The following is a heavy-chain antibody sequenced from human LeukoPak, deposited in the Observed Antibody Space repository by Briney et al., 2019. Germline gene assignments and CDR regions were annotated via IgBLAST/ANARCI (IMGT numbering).Heavy chain of an antibody. J-gene: IGHJ4*02. CDR2: IKSDGSST. D-gene: IGHD2-15*01. CDR3: AKARYDGEVMIAATDY. CDR1: GFTFSSYW. V-gene: IGHV3-74*01. Sequence: GGSLRLSCAASGFTFSSYWMHWVRQGPGKGLVWVSRIKSDGSSTSYADSVKGRFTISRDNSKNTLYLQMNNLRADDTAVYYCAKARYDGEVMIAATDYWGQGTLVTVSS.